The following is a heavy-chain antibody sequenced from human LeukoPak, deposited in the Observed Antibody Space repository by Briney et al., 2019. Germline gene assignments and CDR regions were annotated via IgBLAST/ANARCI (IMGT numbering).Heavy chain of an antibody. V-gene: IGHV5-51*01. CDR2: IYPGDSDT. D-gene: IGHD3-22*01. J-gene: IGHJ4*02. CDR1: GYSFTNYW. Sequence: GESLKISCKGSGYSFTNYWIGWVRQMPGKGLEWMGIIYPGDSDTRYSPSFQGQVTISADKSISTAYLQWSSLKASDTAVYYCARLTYYYDSSGSIPDYWGQGTLVTVSS. CDR3: ARLTYYYDSSGSIPDY.